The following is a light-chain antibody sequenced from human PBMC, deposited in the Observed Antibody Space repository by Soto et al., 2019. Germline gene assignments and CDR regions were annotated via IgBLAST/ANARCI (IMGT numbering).Light chain of an antibody. V-gene: IGKV1-5*03. Sequence: DTQMTQSPSTLSASVGDRVTITCRASQSISNCLAWYQQRPGRAPNLMSHTASTLKSGVPSRFSGSGSETEFTFTISSLQPDDFPTYSCQQYKSYSPSVGQATKVDI. CDR2: TAS. J-gene: IGKJ1*01. CDR1: QSISNC. CDR3: QQYKSYSPS.